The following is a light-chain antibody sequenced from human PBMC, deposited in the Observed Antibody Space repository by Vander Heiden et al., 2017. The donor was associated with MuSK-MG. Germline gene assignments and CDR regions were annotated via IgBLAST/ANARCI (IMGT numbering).Light chain of an antibody. Sequence: DIQMTQSPSSLSASVGDRVTITCRASQSISSYLNWYQQKPGKAPKLLIYAASSLQSGVPSRFSGSGSGTDFTLTISRLQPEDLATYYCQECDTTPPTFGGGTKVELK. J-gene: IGKJ4*01. CDR3: QECDTTPPT. CDR2: AAS. V-gene: IGKV1-39*01. CDR1: QSISSY.